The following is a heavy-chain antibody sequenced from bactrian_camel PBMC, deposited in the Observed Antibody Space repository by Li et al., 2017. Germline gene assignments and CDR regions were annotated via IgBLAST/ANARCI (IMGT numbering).Heavy chain of an antibody. Sequence: QLVESGGGSVQTGGSLRLSCAVSGHSRGSNCVGWYRLPPGRAPAEREGIAAIRRSGGETWYAGSVKGRFTISQDSARNTVYLQMTSLKPEDTAMYYCAADTRWWCPLRWSRNDWPYWGQGTQVTVS. D-gene: IGHD6*01. J-gene: IGHJ4*01. V-gene: IGHV3-3*01. CDR1: GHSRGSNC. CDR3: AADTRWWCPLRWSRNDWPY. CDR2: IRRSGGET.